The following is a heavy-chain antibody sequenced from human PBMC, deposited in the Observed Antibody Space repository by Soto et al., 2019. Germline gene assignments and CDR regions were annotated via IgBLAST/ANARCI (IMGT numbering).Heavy chain of an antibody. CDR1: GFTFDDYA. CDR2: TSWNSGSI. D-gene: IGHD6-19*01. CDR3: AKDIGSSGWLDY. V-gene: IGHV3-9*01. J-gene: IGHJ4*02. Sequence: EVQLVESGGGLVQPGRSLRLSCAASGFTFDDYAMHWVRQAPGKGLEWVSGTSWNSGSIGYADSVKGRFTISRDNAKNSLYLQMNSLRAEDTALYYCAKDIGSSGWLDYWGQGTLVTVSS.